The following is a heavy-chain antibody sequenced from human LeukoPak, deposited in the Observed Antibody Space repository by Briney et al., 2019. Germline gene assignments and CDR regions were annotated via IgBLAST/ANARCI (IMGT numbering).Heavy chain of an antibody. J-gene: IGHJ6*03. CDR1: GGSISSYY. CDR2: IYYSGST. V-gene: IGHV4-59*01. Sequence: PSETLSLTCTVSGGSISSYYWSWIRQPPGKGLEWIGYIYYSGSTYYNPSLKSRVTISVDTSKNQFSLKLSSVTAADTAVYYCVAAGTNYYYYYMDVWGKGTTVTVSS. CDR3: VAAGTNYYYYYMDV. D-gene: IGHD6-13*01.